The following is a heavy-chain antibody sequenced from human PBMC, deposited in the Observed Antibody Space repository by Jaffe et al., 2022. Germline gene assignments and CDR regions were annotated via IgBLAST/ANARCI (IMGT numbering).Heavy chain of an antibody. D-gene: IGHD3-10*01. J-gene: IGHJ6*03. CDR1: GFTFSSYA. V-gene: IGHV3-23*01. Sequence: EVQLLESGGGLVQPGGSLRLSCAASGFTFSSYAMSWVRQAPGKGLEWVSAISGSGGSTYYADSVKGRFTISRDNSKNTLYLQMNSLRAEDTAVYYCAKYRSPPGGSGSYYNHFRSYYYYYYMDVWGKGTTVTVSS. CDR3: AKYRSPPGGSGSYYNHFRSYYYYYYMDV. CDR2: ISGSGGST.